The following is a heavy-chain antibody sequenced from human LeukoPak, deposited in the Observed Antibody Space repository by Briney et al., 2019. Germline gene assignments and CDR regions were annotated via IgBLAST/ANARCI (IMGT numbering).Heavy chain of an antibody. CDR2: IYYSGST. Sequence: SETLSLTCTVSGGSISSYYWSWIRQPPGKGLEWIGYIYYSGSTNYNPSLKSRVTISVDTSKNQFSLKLSFVTAADTAVYYCARDGAYSSGWSVDRWDYYGMDVWGKGTTVTVSS. CDR3: ARDGAYSSGWSVDRWDYYGMDV. CDR1: GGSISSYY. J-gene: IGHJ6*04. D-gene: IGHD6-19*01. V-gene: IGHV4-59*01.